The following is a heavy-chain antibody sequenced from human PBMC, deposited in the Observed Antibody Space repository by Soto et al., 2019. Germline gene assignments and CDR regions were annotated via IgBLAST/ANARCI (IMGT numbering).Heavy chain of an antibody. V-gene: IGHV4-30-4*01. D-gene: IGHD6-6*01. CDR1: GGSISSGDYY. CDR3: ARHGRIAARQLFYYFDY. J-gene: IGHJ4*02. Sequence: SETLSLTCTVSGGSISSGDYYWSWIRQPPGKGLEWIGYIYYSGSTYYNPSLKSRVTISVDTSKNQFSLKLSSVTAADTAVYYCARHGRIAARQLFYYFDYWGQGTLVTVSS. CDR2: IYYSGST.